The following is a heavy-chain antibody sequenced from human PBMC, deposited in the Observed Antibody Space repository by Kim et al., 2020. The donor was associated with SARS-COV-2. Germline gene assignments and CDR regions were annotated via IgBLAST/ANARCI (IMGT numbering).Heavy chain of an antibody. V-gene: IGHV1-3*01. Sequence: QKFQGRVGITRDTSTSTAYMELSSLRSEDTAVYYCARGERAVVVTATFDYWGQGTLVTVSS. CDR3: ARGERAVVVTATFDY. D-gene: IGHD2-21*02. J-gene: IGHJ4*02.